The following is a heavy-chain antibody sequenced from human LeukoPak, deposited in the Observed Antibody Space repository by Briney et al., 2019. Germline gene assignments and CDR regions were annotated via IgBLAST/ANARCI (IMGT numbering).Heavy chain of an antibody. CDR2: IYYSGST. Sequence: SETLSLTCTVSGGSISSSSYYWGWIRQPPGKGLEWIGSIYYSGSTYYNPSLKSRVTISVDTSKNQFSLKLSSVTAADTAVYYCARLSITKGRFDPWGQGTLVTVSS. D-gene: IGHD2-8*01. V-gene: IGHV4-39*01. J-gene: IGHJ5*02. CDR3: ARLSITKGRFDP. CDR1: GGSISSSSYY.